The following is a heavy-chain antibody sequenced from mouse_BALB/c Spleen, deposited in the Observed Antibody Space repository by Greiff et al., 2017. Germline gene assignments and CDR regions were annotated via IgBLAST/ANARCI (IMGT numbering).Heavy chain of an antibody. CDR2: ISSGSSTI. V-gene: IGHV5-17*02. J-gene: IGHJ4*01. Sequence: DVQLQESGGGLVQPGGSRKLSCAASGFTFSSFGMHWVRQAPEKGLEWVAYISSGSSTIYYADTVKGRFTISRDNPKNTLFLQMTSLRSEDTAMYYCARSTGGDAMDYWGQGTSVTVSS. CDR3: ARSTGGDAMDY. CDR1: GFTFSSFG.